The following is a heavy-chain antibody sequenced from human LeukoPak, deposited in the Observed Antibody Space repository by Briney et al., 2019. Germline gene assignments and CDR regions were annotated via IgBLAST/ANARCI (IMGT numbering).Heavy chain of an antibody. Sequence: SETLSLTCTVSGGSISSSYWSWIRQSPGKGLEWVRYIHHSGNTNSNPPLKSRVTISVDTPKNQFSLKLSSVTAADTAVYYCVRWQYCGGNCYFSAFDIWGQGTMVTVSS. V-gene: IGHV4-59*01. D-gene: IGHD2-21*01. J-gene: IGHJ3*02. CDR3: VRWQYCGGNCYFSAFDI. CDR2: IHHSGNT. CDR1: GGSISSSY.